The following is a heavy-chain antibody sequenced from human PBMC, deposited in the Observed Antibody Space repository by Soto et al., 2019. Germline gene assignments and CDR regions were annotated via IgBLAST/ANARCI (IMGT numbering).Heavy chain of an antibody. CDR1: GGTFSSYA. D-gene: IGHD6-13*01. Sequence: QVQLVQSGAEVKKPGSSVRVSCKASGGTFSSYAISWVRQAPGQGLEWMGGIIPIFGTENYAQKFQGRVPITSVEPTSTAYLELSSLRTEDTVVYYCARDRIAGSTYCYGMGVWGQGPTVTVAS. J-gene: IGHJ6*01. CDR3: ARDRIAGSTYCYGMGV. V-gene: IGHV1-69*01. CDR2: IIPIFGTE.